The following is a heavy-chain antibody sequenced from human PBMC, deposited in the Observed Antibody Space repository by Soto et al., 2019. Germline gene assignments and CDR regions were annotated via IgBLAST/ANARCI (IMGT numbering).Heavy chain of an antibody. D-gene: IGHD6-13*01. J-gene: IGHJ4*02. Sequence: PSETLSLTCTVSGGSISSSSYYWGWIRQPPGKGLEWIGYIYYSGSTNYNPSLKSRVTISVDTSKNQFSLKLSSVTAADTAVYYCARGKQQLVTVFDYWGQGTLVTVSS. CDR1: GGSISSSSYY. V-gene: IGHV4-61*05. CDR2: IYYSGST. CDR3: ARGKQQLVTVFDY.